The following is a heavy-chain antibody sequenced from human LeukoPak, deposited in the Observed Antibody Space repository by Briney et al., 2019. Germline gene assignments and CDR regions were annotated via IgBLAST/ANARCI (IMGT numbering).Heavy chain of an antibody. CDR3: ATARLAVAGHNWYFDL. Sequence: ASVKVSCKVSGYTLTELSMHWVRQAPGKGLEWMGGFDPEDGETIYAQKFQGRVAMTEDTSTDTAYMELSSLRSEDTAVYYCATARLAVAGHNWYFDLWGRGTLVTVSS. V-gene: IGHV1-24*01. CDR1: GYTLTELS. CDR2: FDPEDGET. D-gene: IGHD6-19*01. J-gene: IGHJ2*01.